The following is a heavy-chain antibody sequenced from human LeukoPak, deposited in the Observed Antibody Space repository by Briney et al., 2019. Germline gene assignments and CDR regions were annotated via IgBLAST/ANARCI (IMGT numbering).Heavy chain of an antibody. Sequence: ASVKVSCKASGYTFTDYYMDWVRQAPGQGLEWMGRINPNNGGTNYAQKFQDRVTMTRDTSISTAYMELSRLGSDDTAVYYCATEARSGSSSGWDTYYFDYWGQGTLVTVSS. J-gene: IGHJ4*02. V-gene: IGHV1-2*06. D-gene: IGHD6-19*01. CDR1: GYTFTDYY. CDR3: ATEARSGSSSGWDTYYFDY. CDR2: INPNNGGT.